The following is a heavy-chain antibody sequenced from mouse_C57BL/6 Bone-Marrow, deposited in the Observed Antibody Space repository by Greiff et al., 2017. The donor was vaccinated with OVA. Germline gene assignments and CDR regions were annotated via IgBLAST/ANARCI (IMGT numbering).Heavy chain of an antibody. D-gene: IGHD1-1*02. J-gene: IGHJ4*01. Sequence: DVMLVESGGDLVKPGGSLKLSCAASGFTFSSYGMSWVRQTPDKRLEWVATISSGGSYTYYPDSVKGRFTISRDNAKNTLYLQMSSLKSEDTAMYYCARPGGSSYYYAMDYWGQGTSVTVSS. CDR3: ARPGGSSYYYAMDY. CDR1: GFTFSSYG. V-gene: IGHV5-6*02. CDR2: ISSGGSYT.